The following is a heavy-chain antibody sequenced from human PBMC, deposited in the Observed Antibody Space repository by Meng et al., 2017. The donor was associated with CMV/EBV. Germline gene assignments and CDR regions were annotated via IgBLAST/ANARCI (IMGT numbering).Heavy chain of an antibody. CDR3: TRGALGFWSGYQLYNWFDP. CDR2: IKQDGSQT. V-gene: IGHV3-7*01. J-gene: IGHJ5*02. CDR1: GFTFSSYW. Sequence: GESLKISCAASGFTFSSYWMSWVRQAPGKGLEWVANIKQDGSQTYYVDSVKGRFTLSRDNAENSVYLQMNSLRAEDTAVYYCTRGALGFWSGYQLYNWFDPWGQGTLVTVSS. D-gene: IGHD3-3*01.